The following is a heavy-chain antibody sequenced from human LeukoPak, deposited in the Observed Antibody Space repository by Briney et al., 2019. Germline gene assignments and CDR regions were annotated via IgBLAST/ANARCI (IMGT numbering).Heavy chain of an antibody. CDR3: ARLYDFWSGYYPN. CDR1: GGSISSYY. Sequence: PSETLSLTCTVSGGSISSYYWSWIRQPPGKGLEWIGYIYYSGSTNYNPSLKSRVTISEDTSKNQFSLKLSSVTAADTAVYYCARLYDFWSGYYPNWGQGTTVTVSS. D-gene: IGHD3-3*01. J-gene: IGHJ6*02. V-gene: IGHV4-59*01. CDR2: IYYSGST.